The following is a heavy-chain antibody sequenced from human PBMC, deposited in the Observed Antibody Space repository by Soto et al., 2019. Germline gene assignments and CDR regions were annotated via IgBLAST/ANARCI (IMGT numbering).Heavy chain of an antibody. V-gene: IGHV1-69*01. CDR1: GGTFSSYA. CDR3: VRGGPYYYGSGSYNWFDP. Sequence: QVQLVQSGAEVKKPGSSVKVSCKASGGTFSSYAISWVRQAPGQGLEWMGGIIPIFGTANYAQKFQGRVTITADESTSTAYMELSSLRSEDTAVYYCVRGGPYYYGSGSYNWFDPWGQGTLATVSS. CDR2: IIPIFGTA. J-gene: IGHJ5*02. D-gene: IGHD3-10*01.